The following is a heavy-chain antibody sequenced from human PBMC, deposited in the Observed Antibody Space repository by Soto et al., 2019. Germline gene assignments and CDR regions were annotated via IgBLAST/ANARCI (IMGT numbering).Heavy chain of an antibody. CDR3: ARVGAAAGDLYPNFFDY. D-gene: IGHD6-13*01. Sequence: PSETLSLTCAVYGGFFSGYYWSWIRQPPGKGLEWIGEINHSGSTNYNPSLQSRVTISVDTSKNQFSLKPSSVTAADTAVYYCARVGAAAGDLYPNFFDYWGQGTLVTVSS. J-gene: IGHJ4*02. CDR2: INHSGST. CDR1: GGFFSGYY. V-gene: IGHV4-34*01.